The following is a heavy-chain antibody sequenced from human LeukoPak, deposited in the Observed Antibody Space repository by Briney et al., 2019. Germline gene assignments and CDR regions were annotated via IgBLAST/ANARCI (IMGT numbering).Heavy chain of an antibody. J-gene: IGHJ3*02. Sequence: GGSLRLSCAASGFTFSSYSMNWVRQAPGKGLEWVSYISSSSSTIYYADSVKGRFTISRDNAKNSLYLQMNSLRAEDTALYYCAKVLDRYNWNDGAFDIWGQGTMVTVSS. CDR2: ISSSSSTI. CDR3: AKVLDRYNWNDGAFDI. V-gene: IGHV3-48*04. CDR1: GFTFSSYS. D-gene: IGHD1-1*01.